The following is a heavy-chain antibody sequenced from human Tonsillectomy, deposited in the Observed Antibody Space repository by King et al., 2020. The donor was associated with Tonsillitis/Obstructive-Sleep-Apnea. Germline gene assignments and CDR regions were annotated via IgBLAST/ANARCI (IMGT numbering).Heavy chain of an antibody. J-gene: IGHJ6*02. CDR3: ARTDVHLIAARGFRIKTLYYYYGMDV. D-gene: IGHD6-6*01. CDR1: GYSFATYW. Sequence: QLVQSGAAMKKPGESLKISCKGSGYSFATYWIAWVRQMPGKGLEWMGIIYPGDSDTRYSPSFQGQVTISADKSISTAYLQWSSLKAADTAMYYCARTDVHLIAARGFRIKTLYYYYGMDVWGQGTTVTVSS. CDR2: IYPGDSDT. V-gene: IGHV5-51*03.